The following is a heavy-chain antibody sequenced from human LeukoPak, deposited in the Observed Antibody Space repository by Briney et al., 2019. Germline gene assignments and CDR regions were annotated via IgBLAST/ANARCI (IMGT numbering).Heavy chain of an antibody. CDR1: GFTFHSYG. J-gene: IGHJ4*02. CDR3: AREGRVGYVWGSHFDY. D-gene: IGHD3-16*01. V-gene: IGHV3-33*01. Sequence: GGSPRLSCAASGFTFHSYGIHWVRQARGKGLEWVAVIWYDGSNKYYADSVKGRFTISRDNSKNTLYLQMNSLRAEDTAVYYCAREGRVGYVWGSHFDYWGQGTLVTVSS. CDR2: IWYDGSNK.